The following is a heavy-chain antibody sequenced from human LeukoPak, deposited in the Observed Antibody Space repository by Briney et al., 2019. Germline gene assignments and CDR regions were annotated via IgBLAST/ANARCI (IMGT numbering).Heavy chain of an antibody. CDR2: ISGSGSFT. CDR3: AKEGFDS. V-gene: IGHV3-23*01. Sequence: PGGSLRLSCAASGFTFSNYVMGWVRQDPGKGLQWVSIISGSGSFTSYADSVKGRFTISRDNSKNTLYLQMNSLRAEDTAVYYCAKEGFDSWGQGTLVTVSS. J-gene: IGHJ4*02. CDR1: GFTFSNYV.